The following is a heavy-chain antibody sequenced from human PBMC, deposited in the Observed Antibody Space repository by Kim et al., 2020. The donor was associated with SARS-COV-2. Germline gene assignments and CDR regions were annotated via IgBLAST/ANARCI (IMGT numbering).Heavy chain of an antibody. CDR3: ARRKSSSWSDFDY. D-gene: IGHD6-13*01. V-gene: IGHV4-59*08. CDR1: GGSISSYY. CDR2: IYYSGST. J-gene: IGHJ4*01. Sequence: SETLSLTCTVSGGSISSYYLSWIRQPPGKGLEWIGYIYYSGSTNYNPSPKSRVTISLDTSKNHSSLKLSSVTAADTAAYYCARRKSSSWSDFDYWGHGIL.